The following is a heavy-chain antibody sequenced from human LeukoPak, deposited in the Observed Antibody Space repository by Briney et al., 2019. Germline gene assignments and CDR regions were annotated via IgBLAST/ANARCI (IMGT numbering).Heavy chain of an antibody. J-gene: IGHJ4*02. CDR3: ARDFSTVTTQN. D-gene: IGHD4-11*01. Sequence: PGGSLRLSCAAPGFTFSSYSMNWVRQAPGKGLEWVSSISSSSSYIYYADSVKGRFTISRDNAKNSLYLQMNSLRAEDTAVYYCARDFSTVTTQNWGQGTLVTVSS. V-gene: IGHV3-21*01. CDR2: ISSSSSYI. CDR1: GFTFSSYS.